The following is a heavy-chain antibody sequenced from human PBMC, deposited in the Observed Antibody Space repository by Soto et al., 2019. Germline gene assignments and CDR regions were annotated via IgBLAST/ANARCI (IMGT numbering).Heavy chain of an antibody. CDR3: ARDIVVVTAIPLLDY. V-gene: IGHV1-18*04. D-gene: IGHD2-21*02. Sequence: ASVKVSCKASGYTFTSYYMHWVRQAPGQGLEWMGWISAYNGNTNYAQKLQGRVTMTTDTSTSTAYMELRSLRSDDTAVYYCARDIVVVTAIPLLDYWGQGTLVTVSS. CDR2: ISAYNGNT. J-gene: IGHJ4*02. CDR1: GYTFTSYY.